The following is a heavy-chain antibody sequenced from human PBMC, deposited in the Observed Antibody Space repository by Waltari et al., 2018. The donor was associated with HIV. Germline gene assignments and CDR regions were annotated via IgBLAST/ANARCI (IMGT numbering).Heavy chain of an antibody. CDR3: AKEQTVAGKGFDY. V-gene: IGHV3-23*01. D-gene: IGHD6-19*01. J-gene: IGHJ4*02. CDR2: ISGSGNRT. CDR1: GFTFSNYA. Sequence: EVQLLESGGGSVQPGGSVRLACAAPGFTFSNYAMSWVRRAPGKGLEWVSSISGSGNRTDYADSVRGRFTISRDNSKNTLHLQVNSPRVEDTAVYYCAKEQTVAGKGFDYWGQGTLVIVSS.